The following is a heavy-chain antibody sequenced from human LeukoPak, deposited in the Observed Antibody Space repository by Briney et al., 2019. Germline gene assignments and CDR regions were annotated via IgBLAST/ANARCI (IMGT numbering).Heavy chain of an antibody. V-gene: IGHV1-2*02. Sequence: GASVKVSCKASGYTFTGYYMHWVRQAPGQGLEWMGWINPNSGGTNYAQKFQGRVTMTRDTSISTAYMELSRLRSDDTAVYYCARDLLSDGYNSPKDAFDIWGQGTMVTVSS. D-gene: IGHD5-24*01. CDR3: ARDLLSDGYNSPKDAFDI. CDR1: GYTFTGYY. J-gene: IGHJ3*02. CDR2: INPNSGGT.